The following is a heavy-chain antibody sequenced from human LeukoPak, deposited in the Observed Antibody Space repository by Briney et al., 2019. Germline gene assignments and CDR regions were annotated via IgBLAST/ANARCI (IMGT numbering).Heavy chain of an antibody. CDR2: IIPILGIA. Sequence: SVKVSCKASGGTFSSYAISWVRQAPGQGLEWMGRIIPILGIANYAQKFQGRVMITADKSTSTAYMELSGLRSEDTAVYYCARDSLGIGGFDYWGQGTLVTVSS. CDR3: ARDSLGIGGFDY. J-gene: IGHJ4*02. D-gene: IGHD7-27*01. CDR1: GGTFSSYA. V-gene: IGHV1-69*04.